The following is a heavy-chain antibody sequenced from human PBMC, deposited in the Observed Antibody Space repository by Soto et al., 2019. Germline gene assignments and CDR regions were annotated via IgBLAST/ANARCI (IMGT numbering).Heavy chain of an antibody. CDR1: DGSVSSCSYY. CDR3: ARGAWTNPSRIDY. J-gene: IGHJ4*02. CDR2: FYYSGST. V-gene: IGHV4-61*01. Sequence: PSETLSLTFTVSDGSVSSCSYYWNWIRQPPGKGLEWIGYFYYSGSTNYNPSLKSRVTISIDTSKNQFSLKLSSVTAADTAVYYCARGAWTNPSRIDYWGQGTLVTVSS. D-gene: IGHD2-2*01.